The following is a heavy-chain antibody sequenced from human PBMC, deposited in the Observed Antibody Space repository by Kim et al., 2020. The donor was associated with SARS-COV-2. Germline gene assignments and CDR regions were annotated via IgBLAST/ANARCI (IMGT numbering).Heavy chain of an antibody. D-gene: IGHD1-26*01. CDR1: GFTFGNYG. J-gene: IGHJ6*02. CDR2: IRSKAYGGTT. V-gene: IGHV3-49*03. CDR3: SRVLGSSIPYYYYGMDV. Sequence: GGSLRLSCTTSGFTFGNYGLSWFRQAPGKGLEWIALIRSKAYGGTTEYAASVKGRFTISRDDSKSIAYLQMNSLKTEDSAVYYCSRVLGSSIPYYYYGMDVWGQGTTVTVSS.